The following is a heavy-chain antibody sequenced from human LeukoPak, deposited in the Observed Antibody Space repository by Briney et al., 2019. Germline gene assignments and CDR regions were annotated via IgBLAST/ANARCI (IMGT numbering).Heavy chain of an antibody. CDR1: GGSFSGYY. J-gene: IGHJ4*02. Sequence: PSETLSLTCAVYGGSFSGYYWSWIRQPPGKGLEWIGEINHSGSTNYNPSLKSRVTISVDTSKNQFSLKLSSVTAADTAVYYCARGVRGYWGQGTLVTVSS. V-gene: IGHV4-34*01. CDR2: INHSGST. CDR3: ARGVRGY. D-gene: IGHD3-10*01.